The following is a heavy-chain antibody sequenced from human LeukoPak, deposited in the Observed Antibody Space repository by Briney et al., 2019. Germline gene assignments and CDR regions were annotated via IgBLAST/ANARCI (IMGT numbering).Heavy chain of an antibody. CDR3: ARDANYYGSGRTLDY. D-gene: IGHD3-10*01. V-gene: IGHV3-7*01. CDR1: GFTFTDYW. CDR2: IRQDGSEK. J-gene: IGHJ4*02. Sequence: GGSLRLSCEVSGFTFTDYWMNWVRQAPGKGPEWVAGIRQDGSEKTYVDSVKGRFTISRDNTKNSLYLQMNSLRAEDTAVYYCARDANYYGSGRTLDYWGQGTLVTVSS.